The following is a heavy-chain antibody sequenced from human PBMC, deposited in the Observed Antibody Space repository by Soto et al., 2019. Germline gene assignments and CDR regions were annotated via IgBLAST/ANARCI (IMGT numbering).Heavy chain of an antibody. CDR1: GGSISRNNYY. V-gene: IGHV4-39*01. CDR3: GRPSRFNYYYYYMDV. CDR2: IHYSGNT. J-gene: IGHJ6*03. Sequence: SETLSLTCTVSGGSISRNNYYWGWIRQPPGKGLEWIGSIHYSGNTYYNPSLKSRFSISVDTSKNQFSLTLRSVTATDTAVYYCGRPSRFNYYYYYMDVWGKGTTVTVSS. D-gene: IGHD3-10*01.